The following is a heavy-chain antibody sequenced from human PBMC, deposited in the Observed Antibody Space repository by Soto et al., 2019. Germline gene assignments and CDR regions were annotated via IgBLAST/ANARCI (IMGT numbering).Heavy chain of an antibody. CDR2: IYYSGST. V-gene: IGHV4-59*01. CDR3: ARDPLEGSSSSEGWFDP. CDR1: GGSISSYY. Sequence: SETLSLTCTVSGGSISSYYWSWIRQPPGKGLEWIGYIYYSGSTNYNPSLKSRVTISVDTSKNQFSLKLSSVTAADTAVYYCARDPLEGSSSSEGWFDPWGQGTLVTVSS. J-gene: IGHJ5*02. D-gene: IGHD6-6*01.